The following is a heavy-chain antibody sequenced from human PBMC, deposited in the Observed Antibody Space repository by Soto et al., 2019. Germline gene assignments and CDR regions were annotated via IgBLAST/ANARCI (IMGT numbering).Heavy chain of an antibody. Sequence: PGGSLRLSCAASGFTFSSYGMHWVRQAPGKGLEWVAVISYDGSNKYYADSVKGRFTISRDNSKNTLYLQMNSLRAEDTAAYYCAKDRELGLLGFGMDVWGQGTTVTVSS. CDR3: AKDRELGLLGFGMDV. CDR1: GFTFSSYG. CDR2: ISYDGSNK. V-gene: IGHV3-30*18. J-gene: IGHJ6*02. D-gene: IGHD1-7*01.